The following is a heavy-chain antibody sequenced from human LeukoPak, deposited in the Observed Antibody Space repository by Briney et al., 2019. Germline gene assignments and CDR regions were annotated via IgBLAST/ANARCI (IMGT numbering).Heavy chain of an antibody. Sequence: PGGSLRLSCAASGFTFSSFWMSWVRQAPGKGLEWVATINQDGSERYYMDSVEGRFTISRDNAKNSLYLQMNSLRAEDTAVYYCAITYYYDSSAHWGQGTLVTVSS. CDR3: AITYYYDSSAH. J-gene: IGHJ4*02. D-gene: IGHD3-22*01. CDR1: GFTFSSFW. CDR2: INQDGSER. V-gene: IGHV3-7*01.